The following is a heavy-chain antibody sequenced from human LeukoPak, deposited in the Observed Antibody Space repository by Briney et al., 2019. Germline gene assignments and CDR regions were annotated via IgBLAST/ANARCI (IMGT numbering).Heavy chain of an antibody. Sequence: GGSLRLSCAASGFTFSSYWMSWVRQAPGKGREGVGNIKQDGSDKYYVDSVEGRFTLSRDNAKTTLYLQMNRLRAEDTAVYYCARRSGSYYGLNYWGQGTLVTVSS. CDR3: ARRSGSYYGLNY. V-gene: IGHV3-7*01. D-gene: IGHD1-26*01. CDR2: IKQDGSDK. CDR1: GFTFSSYW. J-gene: IGHJ4*02.